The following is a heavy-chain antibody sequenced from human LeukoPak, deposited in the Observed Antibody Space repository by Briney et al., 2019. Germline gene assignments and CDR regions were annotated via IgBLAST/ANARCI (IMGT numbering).Heavy chain of an antibody. J-gene: IGHJ4*02. V-gene: IGHV4-39*07. CDR1: GGSISSSFCY. Sequence: SETLSLTCTVSGGSISSSFCYWGWIRQPPGKRLEWIGSIYSSGSTYYNPSLKSRVTISVDTSKNQFSLKLSSVTAADTAVYYCARGGGSSVLDYWGQGTLVTVSS. CDR3: ARGGGSSVLDY. D-gene: IGHD6-6*01. CDR2: IYSSGST.